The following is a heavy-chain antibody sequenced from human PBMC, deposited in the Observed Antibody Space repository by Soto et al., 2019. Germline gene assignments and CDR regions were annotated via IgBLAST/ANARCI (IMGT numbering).Heavy chain of an antibody. J-gene: IGHJ5*02. Sequence: GQARKSSGKGSGYSFTTYWISWLRQMPGKGLEWMGRIDPTDSDTYYSPSFQGHVTISADRSTSTVFLQWASLKASDTAVYFCARKDKSGYFNWFDPWGQGTLVTVSS. CDR1: GYSFTTYW. CDR2: IDPTDSDT. D-gene: IGHD3-22*01. V-gene: IGHV5-10-1*01. CDR3: ARKDKSGYFNWFDP.